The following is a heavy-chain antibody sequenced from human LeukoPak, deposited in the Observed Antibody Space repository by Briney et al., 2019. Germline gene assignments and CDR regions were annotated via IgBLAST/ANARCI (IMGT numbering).Heavy chain of an antibody. CDR3: ASTTIFGVVMPYYYYYYMVV. CDR1: GFTFSSYW. V-gene: IGHV3-74*01. Sequence: GGSLRLSCAASGFTFSSYWMHWVRQAPGKGLVWVSRINSDGSSTSYADSVKGRFTISRDNAKNTLYLQMNSLRAEDTAVYYCASTTIFGVVMPYYYYYYMVVWGKGTTVTVSS. CDR2: INSDGSST. D-gene: IGHD3-3*01. J-gene: IGHJ6*03.